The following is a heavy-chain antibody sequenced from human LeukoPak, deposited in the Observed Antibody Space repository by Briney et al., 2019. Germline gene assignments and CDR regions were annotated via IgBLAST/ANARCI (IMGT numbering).Heavy chain of an antibody. CDR2: ISSSGSTI. CDR1: GFTFSDYY. CDR3: ARSLSYYYDSSGYYYY. V-gene: IGHV3-11*01. D-gene: IGHD3-22*01. Sequence: PGGALRLSCAASGFTFSDYYMSWIRQAPGKGLEWVSYISSSGSTIYYADSVKGRFIIARDNTKNSLYLQMNSLRAEDTAVYYCARSLSYYYDSSGYYYYWGQGTLVTVSS. J-gene: IGHJ4*02.